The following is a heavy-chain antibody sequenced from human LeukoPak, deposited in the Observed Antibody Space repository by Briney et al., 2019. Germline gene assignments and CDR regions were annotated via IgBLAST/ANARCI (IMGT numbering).Heavy chain of an antibody. CDR2: IYYSGST. CDR3: ARGRLWFGE. J-gene: IGHJ4*02. D-gene: IGHD3-10*01. Sequence: PSETLSLTCTVSGGSISSYYWSWIRQPPGKGLEWIGYIYYSGSTNYNPSLKSRVTISVDTSKNQFSLKLSSVTAADMAVYYCARGRLWFGEWGQGTLVTVSS. CDR1: GGSISSYY. V-gene: IGHV4-59*01.